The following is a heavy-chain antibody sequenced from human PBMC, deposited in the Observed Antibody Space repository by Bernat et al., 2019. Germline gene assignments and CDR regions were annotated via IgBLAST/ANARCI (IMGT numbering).Heavy chain of an antibody. Sequence: EVQLVESGGGLVQPGGSLRLSCAASGFSFSSYDMNWVRQAPGKGLEWVSLVTGSGTNIFDADSVKGRFTVSRDNAKNSLYLQMNSLRAEDTAVYYCARGGGAFDIWGQGTMVTVSS. CDR1: GFSFSSYD. J-gene: IGHJ3*02. V-gene: IGHV3-48*01. CDR3: ARGGGAFDI. CDR2: VTGSGTNI.